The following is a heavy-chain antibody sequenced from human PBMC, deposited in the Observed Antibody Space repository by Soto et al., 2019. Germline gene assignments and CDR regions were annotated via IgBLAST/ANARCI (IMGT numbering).Heavy chain of an antibody. J-gene: IGHJ5*02. Sequence: GGSLRLSCAASGFTFSSYAMHWVRQAPGKGLEWVAVISYDGSNKYYADSVKGRFTISRDNSKNTLYLQMNSLRAEDTAVYYCARDTSLITGTHNWFDPWGQGTLVTVS. D-gene: IGHD1-20*01. V-gene: IGHV3-30-3*01. CDR1: GFTFSSYA. CDR3: ARDTSLITGTHNWFDP. CDR2: ISYDGSNK.